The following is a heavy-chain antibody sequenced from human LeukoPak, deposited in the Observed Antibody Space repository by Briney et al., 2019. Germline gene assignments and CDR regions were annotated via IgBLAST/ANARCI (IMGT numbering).Heavy chain of an antibody. D-gene: IGHD3-22*01. CDR2: INHSGST. J-gene: IGHJ4*02. CDR3: ARSGYDSSGYSPFDY. CDR1: GGSFSGYY. V-gene: IGHV4-34*01. Sequence: KPSETLSLTCAVYGGSFSGYYWSWIRQPPGKGLEWIGEINHSGSTNYNPSLKSRVTISVDTSKNQFSLKLSSVTAADTAVYYCARSGYDSSGYSPFDYWGQGTLVTVSS.